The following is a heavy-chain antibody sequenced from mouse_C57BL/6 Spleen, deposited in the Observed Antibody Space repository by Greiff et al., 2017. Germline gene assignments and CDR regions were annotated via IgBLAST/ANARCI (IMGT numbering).Heavy chain of an antibody. Sequence: QVQLQQSGAELARPGASVKLSCKASGYTFTSYGISWVKQRTGQGLEWIGEIYPRSGNTYYNEKFKGKATLTADKSSRTAYMELRSLTSEDSAVYFCARSGGGSSSWFAYWGQGTLVTVSA. J-gene: IGHJ3*01. D-gene: IGHD1-1*01. CDR3: ARSGGGSSSWFAY. CDR1: GYTFTSYG. CDR2: IYPRSGNT. V-gene: IGHV1-81*01.